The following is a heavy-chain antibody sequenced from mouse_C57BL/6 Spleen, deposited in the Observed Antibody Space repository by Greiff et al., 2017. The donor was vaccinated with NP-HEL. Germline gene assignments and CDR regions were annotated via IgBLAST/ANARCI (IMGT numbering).Heavy chain of an antibody. CDR1: GYSFTSYY. J-gene: IGHJ2*01. CDR2: IYPGSGNT. Sequence: VQVVESGPELVKPGASVKISCKASGYSFTSYYIHWVKQRPGQGLEWIGWIYPGSGNTKYNEKFKGKATLTADTSSSTAYMQLSSLTSEDSAVYYCASPYEGDFDYWGQGTTLTVSS. D-gene: IGHD2-3*01. CDR3: ASPYEGDFDY. V-gene: IGHV1-66*01.